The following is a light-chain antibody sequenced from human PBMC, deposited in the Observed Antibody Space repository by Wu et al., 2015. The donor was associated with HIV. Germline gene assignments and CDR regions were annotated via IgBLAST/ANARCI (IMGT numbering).Light chain of an antibody. Sequence: EIVLTQSPATLSLSPGERATLSCRASQSVGTYLAWYQQKPGQAPRLLIYDASNRATGIPARFSGSGSGTDFTLTISSLEPEDFAVYYCQQRSNWPPKCSFGQGTKLEIK. CDR2: DAS. CDR3: QQRSNWPPKCS. CDR1: QSVGTY. V-gene: IGKV3-11*01. J-gene: IGKJ2*04.